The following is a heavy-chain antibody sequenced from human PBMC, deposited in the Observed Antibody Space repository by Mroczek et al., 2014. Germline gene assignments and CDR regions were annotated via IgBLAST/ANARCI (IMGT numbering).Heavy chain of an antibody. CDR2: INPNSGGT. CDR1: GYTFTGYY. Sequence: QVQLVESGAEVKKPGASVKVSCKASGYTFTGYYMHWVRQAPGQGLEWMGWINPNSGGTNYAQKFQGRVTMTRDTSISTAYMELSRLRSDDTAVYYCARVPSIAVAGKVGRAFDIWGQGTMVTVSS. D-gene: IGHD6-19*01. V-gene: IGHV1-2*02. J-gene: IGHJ3*02. CDR3: ARVPSIAVAGKVGRAFDI.